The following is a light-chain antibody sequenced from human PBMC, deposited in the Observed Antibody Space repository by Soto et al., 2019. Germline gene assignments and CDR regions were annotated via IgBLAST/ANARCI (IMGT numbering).Light chain of an antibody. CDR2: WES. Sequence: DIVMTQSPDSLALSLGERATINCKSSQSVLYSSNNKNYLAWYQQKPGQPPKMXIYWESTRESGVPDRFSGSGSGTDLNLTISRLQAEDVAVYYCQQYYSTPRTFGQGTKVDI. CDR1: QSVLYSSNNKNY. J-gene: IGKJ1*01. CDR3: QQYYSTPRT. V-gene: IGKV4-1*01.